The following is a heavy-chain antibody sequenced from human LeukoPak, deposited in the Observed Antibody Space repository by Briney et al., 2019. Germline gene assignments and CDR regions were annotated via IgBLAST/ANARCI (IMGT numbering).Heavy chain of an antibody. Sequence: GGSLRLSCAASGFTFSSYAMSWVRQAPGKGLEWVSAIIGSGGSTYYADSVKGRFTISRDNSKNTLYLQMNSLRAEDTAVYYCAKGEDQFCSGGSCYSDYWGQGTLVTVSS. CDR1: GFTFSSYA. CDR3: AKGEDQFCSGGSCYSDY. D-gene: IGHD2-15*01. J-gene: IGHJ4*02. CDR2: IIGSGGST. V-gene: IGHV3-23*01.